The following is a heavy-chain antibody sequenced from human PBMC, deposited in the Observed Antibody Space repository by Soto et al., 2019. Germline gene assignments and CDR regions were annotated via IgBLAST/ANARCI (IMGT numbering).Heavy chain of an antibody. V-gene: IGHV1-8*01. CDR1: GYTFTSYD. CDR2: MNPNSGNT. J-gene: IGHJ6*02. Sequence: QVQLVQSGAEVKKPGASVKVSCKASGYTFTSYDINWVRQATGQGLEWMGWMNPNSGNTGYAQKFQGRVTMTRNTSRSTAYMELSSLRSEDTAVYYCARGNDGSPGRDYYYYGMDVWGQGTTVTVSS. CDR3: ARGNDGSPGRDYYYYGMDV. D-gene: IGHD3-10*01.